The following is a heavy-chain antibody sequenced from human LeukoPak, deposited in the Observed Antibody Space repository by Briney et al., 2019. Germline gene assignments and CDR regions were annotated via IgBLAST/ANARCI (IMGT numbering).Heavy chain of an antibody. D-gene: IGHD6-19*01. CDR2: ISYDGSNK. V-gene: IGHV3-30*18. J-gene: IGHJ4*02. Sequence: GGSLRLSCAASGFTFSSYGMHWVRQAPGKGLEWVAVISYDGSNKYYADSVKGRFTISRDNSKNTLYLQMNSLRAEDTAVYYCAKDSEVAGTADYWGQGTLVTVSS. CDR1: GFTFSSYG. CDR3: AKDSEVAGTADY.